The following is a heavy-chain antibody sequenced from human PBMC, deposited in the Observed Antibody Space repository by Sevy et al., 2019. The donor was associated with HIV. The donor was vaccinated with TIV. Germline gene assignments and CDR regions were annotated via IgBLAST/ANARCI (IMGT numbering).Heavy chain of an antibody. CDR3: AGENAWGRGYS. V-gene: IGHV4-59*08. CDR1: GGSITSLY. CDR2: IYYNGHI. Sequence: SETLSLTCTVSGGSITSLYWNWIRQPPGKGLEWIANIYYNGHINYNPSLKSRVTLSLETSKNQYTLRLSSVTAADTAMYYCAGENAWGRGYSWGQGTLVTVSS. J-gene: IGHJ4*02. D-gene: IGHD1-26*01.